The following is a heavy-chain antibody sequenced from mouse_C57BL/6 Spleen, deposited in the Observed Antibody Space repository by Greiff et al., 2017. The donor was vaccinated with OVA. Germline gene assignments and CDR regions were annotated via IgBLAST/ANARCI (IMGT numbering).Heavy chain of an antibody. J-gene: IGHJ4*01. V-gene: IGHV1-42*01. Sequence: EVQLQQSGPELVKPGASVKISCKASGYSFTGYYMNWVKQSPEKSLEWIGEINPSTGGTTYNQKFKAKATLTVDKSSSTAYMQLKSLTSEDSAVYYCARPYDSGDAMDYWGQGTSVTVSS. D-gene: IGHD2-4*01. CDR2: INPSTGGT. CDR3: ARPYDSGDAMDY. CDR1: GYSFTGYY.